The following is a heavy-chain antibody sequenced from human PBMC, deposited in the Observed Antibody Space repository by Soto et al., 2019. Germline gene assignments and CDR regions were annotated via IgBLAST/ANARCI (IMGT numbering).Heavy chain of an antibody. CDR2: LYPDEYDT. V-gene: IGHV5-51*01. Sequence: GESLKIPCQASGYDFTTYWIAWVRQMPGKGLEGVGILYPDEYDTRRGPSFQGQITKPVDKSISTAYLHWSRLKTPDRAMFYCARRGYYDSGGYLPFDHWGQGPLVPVSS. CDR1: GYDFTTYW. CDR3: ARRGYYDSGGYLPFDH. J-gene: IGHJ4*02. D-gene: IGHD3-22*01.